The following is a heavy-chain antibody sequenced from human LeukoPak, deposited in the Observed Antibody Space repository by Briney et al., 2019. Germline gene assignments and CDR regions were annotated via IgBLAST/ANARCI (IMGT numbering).Heavy chain of an antibody. CDR3: ARGSRVVGATPPYYFDY. D-gene: IGHD1-26*01. Sequence: SVKVSCKASGGTFSSYAISWVRRAPGQGLEWMGGIIPIFGTANYAQKFQGRVTITADESTSTAYMELSSLRSEDTAVYYCARGSRVVGATPPYYFDYWGQGTLVTVSS. CDR1: GGTFSSYA. J-gene: IGHJ4*02. V-gene: IGHV1-69*13. CDR2: IIPIFGTA.